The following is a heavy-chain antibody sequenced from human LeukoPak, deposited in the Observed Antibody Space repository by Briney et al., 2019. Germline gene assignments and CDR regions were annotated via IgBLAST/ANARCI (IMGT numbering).Heavy chain of an antibody. CDR3: ARTGGVAFAY. J-gene: IGHJ4*02. CDR1: GFSLSTSGMR. Sequence: SGPTLWNPTQTLTLTFTFSGFSLSTSGMRVSWIRQPPGKALEWLARIDWDVDKFYSTSLKTRLAISKDTSKNQVVLTMTNMDPVDTATYYCARTGGVAFAYWGQGTLVTVSS. D-gene: IGHD1-14*01. V-gene: IGHV2-70*04. CDR2: IDWDVDK.